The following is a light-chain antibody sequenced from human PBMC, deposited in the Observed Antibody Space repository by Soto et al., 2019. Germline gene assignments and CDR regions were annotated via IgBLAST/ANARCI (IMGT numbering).Light chain of an antibody. CDR1: QSVAGSY. CDR3: QQYGSSPRT. CDR2: GAS. J-gene: IGKJ1*01. V-gene: IGKV3-20*01. Sequence: EIVSTQSPGTLSLSPGERATLSCRASQSVAGSYLAWYQQKPGQAPRLLIYGASSRATGIPDRFSGSGSGTDFILTISRLEPEDFALYYCQQYGSSPRTFGQGTKVEIK.